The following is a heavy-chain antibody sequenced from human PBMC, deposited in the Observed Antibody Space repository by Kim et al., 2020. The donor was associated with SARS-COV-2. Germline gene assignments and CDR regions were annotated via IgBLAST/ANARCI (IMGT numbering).Heavy chain of an antibody. D-gene: IGHD6-13*01. J-gene: IGHJ4*02. Sequence: YVDSVKGRFTISRDNAKNSLYLQMNSLRAEDTAVYYCARDLIRYSSSFGYWGQGTLVTVSS. CDR3: ARDLIRYSSSFGY. V-gene: IGHV3-7*01.